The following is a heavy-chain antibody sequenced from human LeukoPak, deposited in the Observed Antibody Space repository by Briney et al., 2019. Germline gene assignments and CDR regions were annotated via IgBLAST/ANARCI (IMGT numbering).Heavy chain of an antibody. Sequence: PSETLSLTCTVSSGSISSYYWSWIRQPAGKGLEWIGRIYTSGSTNYNASLKSRVSMSVDTSKNQFSLKLSSVIAADTAVFYCARENSGSYREFDYWGQGTLVTVSS. J-gene: IGHJ4*02. CDR2: IYTSGST. CDR1: SGSISSYY. CDR3: ARENSGSYREFDY. V-gene: IGHV4-4*07. D-gene: IGHD1-26*01.